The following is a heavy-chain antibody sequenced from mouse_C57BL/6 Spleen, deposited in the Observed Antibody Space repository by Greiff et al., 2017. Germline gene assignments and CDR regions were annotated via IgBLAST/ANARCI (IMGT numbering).Heavy chain of an antibody. CDR3: ARLTTVGYFDV. V-gene: IGHV1-47*01. Sequence: QVHVKQSGAELVKPGASVKMSCKASGYTFTTYPIEWMKQNHGKSLEWIGNFHPYNDDTKYNEKFKGKATLTVEKSSSTVYLELRRLTSDDSAVYYCARLTTVGYFDVWGTGTTVTVSS. CDR1: GYTFTTYP. J-gene: IGHJ1*03. D-gene: IGHD1-1*01. CDR2: FHPYNDDT.